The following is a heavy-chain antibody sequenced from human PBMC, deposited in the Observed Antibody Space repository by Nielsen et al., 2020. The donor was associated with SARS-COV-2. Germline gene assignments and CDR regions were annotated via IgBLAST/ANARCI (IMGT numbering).Heavy chain of an antibody. Sequence: WVRQAPGQGLEWMGWISAYNGNTNYAQKLQGRVTMTTDTSTSTAYMELRSLRSDDTAVYYCARDNDYVWGSYRQGAFDIWGQGTMVTVSS. V-gene: IGHV1-18*01. D-gene: IGHD3-16*02. CDR2: ISAYNGNT. CDR3: ARDNDYVWGSYRQGAFDI. J-gene: IGHJ3*02.